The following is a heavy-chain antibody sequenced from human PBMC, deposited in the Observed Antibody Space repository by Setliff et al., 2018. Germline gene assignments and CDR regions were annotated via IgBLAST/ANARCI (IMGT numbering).Heavy chain of an antibody. Sequence: NPSETLSLTCTVSGGSISSGGYYWSWIRQHPGKGLEWIGYIYYSGSTYYNPSLKSRVTISVDTSKNQFSLKLSSVTAADTAVCYCARGCYCSGGSCYSNWFDPWGQGTLVTVSS. V-gene: IGHV4-31*03. J-gene: IGHJ5*02. D-gene: IGHD2-15*01. CDR3: ARGCYCSGGSCYSNWFDP. CDR2: IYYSGST. CDR1: GGSISSGGYY.